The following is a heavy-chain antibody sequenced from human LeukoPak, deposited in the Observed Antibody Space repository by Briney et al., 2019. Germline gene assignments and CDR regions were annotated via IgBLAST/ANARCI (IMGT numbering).Heavy chain of an antibody. V-gene: IGHV3-30-3*01. CDR3: AKDPDRYCSSTSCYAFDY. CDR2: ISYDGSHK. CDR1: GFTFSTYA. D-gene: IGHD2-2*01. Sequence: GTSLRLSCAASGFTFSTYAMHWVRQAPGKGLEWVAVISYDGSHKYYADSVKGRFTISRDNSKNTLYLQMNSLRAEDTAVYYCAKDPDRYCSSTSCYAFDYWGQGTLVTVSS. J-gene: IGHJ4*02.